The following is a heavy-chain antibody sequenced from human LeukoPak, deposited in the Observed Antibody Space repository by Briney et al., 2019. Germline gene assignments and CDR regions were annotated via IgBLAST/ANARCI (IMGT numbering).Heavy chain of an antibody. CDR1: GFTFSSYA. CDR3: AKDSPTLYCSGGSCYFDY. CDR2: ISGSGGST. D-gene: IGHD2-15*01. J-gene: IGHJ4*02. V-gene: IGHV3-23*01. Sequence: SGGSLRLSCAASGFTFSSYAMSWVRQAPGKGLEWVSAISGSGGSTYYADSVKGRFTISRDNSENTLYLQMNSLRAEDTAVYYCAKDSPTLYCSGGSCYFDYWGQGTLVTVSS.